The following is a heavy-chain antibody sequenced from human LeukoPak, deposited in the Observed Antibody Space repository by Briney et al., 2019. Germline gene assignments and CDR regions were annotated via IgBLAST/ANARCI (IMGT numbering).Heavy chain of an antibody. Sequence: GGSLRLACAASGFSFSNAWMSWVRQAPGKGLEWVGRIKPRTEGRTIDYASAVEGRFTISRDDSKSILYLQLNSLKSEDTAVYYCTKGLMAATGPNSRWGQGTPVTVSS. V-gene: IGHV3-15*01. CDR1: GFSFSNAW. J-gene: IGHJ4*02. CDR2: IKPRTEGRTI. CDR3: TKGLMAATGPNSR. D-gene: IGHD1-26*01.